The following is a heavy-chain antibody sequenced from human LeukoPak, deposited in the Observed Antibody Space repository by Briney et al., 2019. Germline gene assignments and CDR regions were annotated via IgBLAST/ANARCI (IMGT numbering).Heavy chain of an antibody. V-gene: IGHV3-72*01. CDR3: ARGPTVTFNYHYGMDV. Sequence: GSLRLSCATSGFTFSDHYMDWVRQAPGKGLEWVARTRTKAKDYTTEYAASVKGRFTVSREESMHSLYLQMNSLKTEDTAVYYCARGPTVTFNYHYGMDVWGQGTTVTVSS. D-gene: IGHD4-17*01. CDR2: TRTKAKDYTT. CDR1: GFTFSDHY. J-gene: IGHJ6*02.